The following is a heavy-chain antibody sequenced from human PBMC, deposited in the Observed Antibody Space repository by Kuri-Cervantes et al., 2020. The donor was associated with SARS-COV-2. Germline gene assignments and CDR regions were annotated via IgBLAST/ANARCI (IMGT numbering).Heavy chain of an antibody. CDR2: INHSGST. Sequence: SETLSLTCAVYGGSFSGYYWSWIRQPPGKGLEWIGEINHSGSTNYNPSLKSRVTISVDTSKNQFSLKLSSATAADTAVYYCARGKVVVVPAAPGKGYFQHWGQGTLVTVSS. J-gene: IGHJ1*01. CDR1: GGSFSGYY. D-gene: IGHD2-2*01. CDR3: ARGKVVVVPAAPGKGYFQH. V-gene: IGHV4-34*01.